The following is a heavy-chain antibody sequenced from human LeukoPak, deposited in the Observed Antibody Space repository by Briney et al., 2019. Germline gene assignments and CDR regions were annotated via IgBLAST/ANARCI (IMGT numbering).Heavy chain of an antibody. V-gene: IGHV4-39*01. J-gene: IGHJ5*02. CDR1: GVSISSSNSY. D-gene: IGHD5-24*01. CDR3: ARSFYNTGGWFDP. Sequence: SETLSLTCTVSGVSISSSNSYWGWIRQPPGKGLEWIGSIYYSGNTYYNASLKSQVSISIDTSKNQFSLKLSSVTDADTAMYYCARSFYNTGGWFDPWGQGTLVTVSS. CDR2: IYYSGNT.